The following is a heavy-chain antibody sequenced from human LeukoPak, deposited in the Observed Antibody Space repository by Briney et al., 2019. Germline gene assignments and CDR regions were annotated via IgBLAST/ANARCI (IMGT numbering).Heavy chain of an antibody. D-gene: IGHD1-26*01. CDR3: TTERNWELLRPYGLDI. CDR2: IRTKIEGETR. J-gene: IGHJ6*02. CDR1: GFNFKYVW. Sequence: GGSLRLSCAASGFNFKYVWMNWVRQVPGKGLEWAGRIRTKIEGETRDYPAPVKGRFIISRDDSKTTLYLQMNGLKTEDSAVYYCTTERNWELLRPYGLDIWGQGTTVIVSS. V-gene: IGHV3-15*01.